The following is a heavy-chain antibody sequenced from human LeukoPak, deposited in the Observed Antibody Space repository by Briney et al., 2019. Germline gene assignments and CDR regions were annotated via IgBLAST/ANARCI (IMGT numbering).Heavy chain of an antibody. CDR3: ARAAISVWAFDY. D-gene: IGHD3-16*01. CDR2: IYYSGST. Sequence: SETLSLTCTVSGGSISSYYWSWIRQPPGKGLEWIGYIYYSGSTNYNPSLKSRVTISVDTSKNQFSLKLSSVTAADTAVYYCARAAISVWAFDYWGQGTLVTVSS. CDR1: GGSISSYY. J-gene: IGHJ4*02. V-gene: IGHV4-59*01.